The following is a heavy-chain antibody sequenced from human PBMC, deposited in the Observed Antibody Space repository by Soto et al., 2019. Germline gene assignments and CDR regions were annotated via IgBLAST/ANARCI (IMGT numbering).Heavy chain of an antibody. CDR2: IQSDGSSP. V-gene: IGHV3-74*01. J-gene: IGHJ4*02. D-gene: IGHD2-21*02. CDR3: ARGGDPDY. CDR1: GFTFNYYW. Sequence: EVQLVESGGGLVQPGGSLRLSCVASGFTFNYYWMHWVRQAPGKGLVWVSRIQSDGSSPDYVDSVKGRFTISRDNAKKTLYLQMNNLRAEDTAVYYCARGGDPDYWGQGTLVTVSS.